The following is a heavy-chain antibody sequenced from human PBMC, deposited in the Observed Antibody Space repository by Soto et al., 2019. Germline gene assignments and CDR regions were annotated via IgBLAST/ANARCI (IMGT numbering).Heavy chain of an antibody. V-gene: IGHV3-48*03. CDR1: GFTFSSYE. J-gene: IGHJ4*02. Sequence: PGGSLRLSCAASGFTFSSYEMNWVRQAPGKGLEWVSYISSSGSTIYYADSVKGRFTISRDNAKNSLYLQMNSLRAEDTAVYYCASSGYDILTGYSPFDYWGQGTLVTVSS. CDR3: ASSGYDILTGYSPFDY. CDR2: ISSSGSTI. D-gene: IGHD3-9*01.